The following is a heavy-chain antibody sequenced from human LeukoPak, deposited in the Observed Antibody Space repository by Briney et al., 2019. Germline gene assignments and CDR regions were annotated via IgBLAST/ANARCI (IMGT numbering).Heavy chain of an antibody. CDR2: FDPEDGET. CDR1: GYTLTELS. CDR3: ATVGGPSGYYDILTGHYETYYYYGMDV. D-gene: IGHD3-9*01. V-gene: IGHV1-24*01. J-gene: IGHJ6*02. Sequence: ASVKVSCKVSGYTLTELSMHWVRQAPGKGLEWMGGFDPEDGETIYAQKFQGRVTMTEDTSTDTAYMELSSLRSEDTAVYYCATVGGPSGYYDILTGHYETYYYYGMDVWGQGTTVTVSS.